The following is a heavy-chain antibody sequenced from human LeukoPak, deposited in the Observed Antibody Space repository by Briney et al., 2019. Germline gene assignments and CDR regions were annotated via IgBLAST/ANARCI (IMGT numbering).Heavy chain of an antibody. Sequence: GGSLRLSCAASGFTFDDYAMHWVRQAQGKGLEWVSLISGGGGSTYYADSVKGRFTISRDNSKNSLYLQMNSLRTEDTALYYCAKDMSSSGWYSSDYWGQGTLVTVSS. J-gene: IGHJ4*02. V-gene: IGHV3-43*02. CDR2: ISGGGGST. CDR3: AKDMSSSGWYSSDY. D-gene: IGHD6-19*01. CDR1: GFTFDDYA.